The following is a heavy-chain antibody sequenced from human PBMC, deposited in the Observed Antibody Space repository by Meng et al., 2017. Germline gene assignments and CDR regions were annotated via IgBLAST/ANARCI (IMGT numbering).Heavy chain of an antibody. CDR2: ISSSSSYI. D-gene: IGHD3-16*01. CDR1: GFTFSSYS. Sequence: SCAASGFTFSSYSMNWVRQAPGKGLEWVSSISSSSSYIYYADSVKGRFTISRDNAKNSLYLQMNSLRAEDTAVYYCARDRKDDYVWGRRDAFDIWGQGTMVTVSS. CDR3: ARDRKDDYVWGRRDAFDI. J-gene: IGHJ3*02. V-gene: IGHV3-21*01.